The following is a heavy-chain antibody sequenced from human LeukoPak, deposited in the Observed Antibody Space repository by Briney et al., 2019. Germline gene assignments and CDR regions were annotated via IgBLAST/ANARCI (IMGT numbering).Heavy chain of an antibody. CDR1: GGSISSGGYY. CDR2: IYYSGST. J-gene: IGHJ5*02. Sequence: SETLSLTCTVSGGSISSGGYYWSWIRQHPGKGLEWIGYIYYSGSTYYNPSLKSRVTISVDTSKNQFSLKLSSVTAADTAVYYCAREHSSTSNWFDPWGQGTLVTVSS. CDR3: AREHSSTSNWFDP. V-gene: IGHV4-31*03. D-gene: IGHD6-13*01.